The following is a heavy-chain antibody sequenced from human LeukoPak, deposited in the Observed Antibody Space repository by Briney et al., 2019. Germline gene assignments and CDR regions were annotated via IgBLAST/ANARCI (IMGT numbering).Heavy chain of an antibody. CDR1: GGSFSGYY. J-gene: IGHJ4*02. D-gene: IGHD3-22*01. CDR3: ARDPGYSFDY. Sequence: SETLSLTCAVYGGSFSGYYWSWIRQPPGKGLEWIGEINHSGSTNYNPSLKSRVTVSLDTSKNQFSLKLSSVTAADTAVYYCARDPGYSFDYWGQGTLVTVSS. V-gene: IGHV4-34*01. CDR2: INHSGST.